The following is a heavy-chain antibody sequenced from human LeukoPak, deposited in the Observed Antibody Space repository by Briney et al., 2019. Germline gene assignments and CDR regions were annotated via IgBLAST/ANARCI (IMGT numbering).Heavy chain of an antibody. J-gene: IGHJ3*02. CDR2: ISSSSYI. V-gene: IGHV3-21*01. Sequence: PGGSLRLSCAASGFTFSSYSMNWVRQAPGKGLEWVSSISSSSYIYYADSVKGRFTISRDNAKNSLYLQMNSLRAEDTAVYYCARESSSSWYRNDAFDIWGQGTMVTVSS. D-gene: IGHD6-13*01. CDR1: GFTFSSYS. CDR3: ARESSSSWYRNDAFDI.